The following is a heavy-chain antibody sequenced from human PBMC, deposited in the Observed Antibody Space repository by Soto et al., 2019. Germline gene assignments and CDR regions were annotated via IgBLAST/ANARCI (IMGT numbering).Heavy chain of an antibody. D-gene: IGHD3-16*01. Sequence: PGGSLRLSCVASGFSFSTSGMHWVRQAPGKGLEWVAVVSYDRSSKFYADSVKGRFTISSDDSKNTLYLQMDSLRVEDSAVYYCVKGERSRYGSMFDYWGHGTRVTVSS. J-gene: IGHJ4*01. CDR2: VSYDRSSK. V-gene: IGHV3-30*18. CDR1: GFSFSTSG. CDR3: VKGERSRYGSMFDY.